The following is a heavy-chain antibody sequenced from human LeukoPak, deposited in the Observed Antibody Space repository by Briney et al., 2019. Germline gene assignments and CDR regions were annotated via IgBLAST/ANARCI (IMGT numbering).Heavy chain of an antibody. Sequence: SETLSLTCTVSGGSISSSDYYWGWIRQPPGKGLEWIGSIYYSVTTYYNPSLKSRVTISVDTSKNQFSLKLSSVTAADTAIYYCARGVVAAAGRTFDFWGQGTLVTVSS. CDR3: ARGVVAAAGRTFDF. D-gene: IGHD6-13*01. J-gene: IGHJ4*02. CDR1: GGSISSSDYY. CDR2: IYYSVTT. V-gene: IGHV4-39*07.